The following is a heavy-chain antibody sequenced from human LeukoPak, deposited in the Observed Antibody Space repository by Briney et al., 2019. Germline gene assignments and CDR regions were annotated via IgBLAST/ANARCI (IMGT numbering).Heavy chain of an antibody. Sequence: SVKVSCKASGGTFSSYAISWVRQAPGQGLEWMGGIIPIFGTANYAQKFQGRVTITADETTSTAYMELSSLRSEDTAVYYCAGPLADPDAFDIWGQGTMVTVSS. CDR2: IIPIFGTA. CDR1: GGTFSSYA. V-gene: IGHV1-69*01. J-gene: IGHJ3*02. CDR3: AGPLADPDAFDI.